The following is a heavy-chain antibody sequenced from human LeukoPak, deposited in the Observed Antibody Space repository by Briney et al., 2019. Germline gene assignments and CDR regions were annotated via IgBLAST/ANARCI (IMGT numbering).Heavy chain of an antibody. V-gene: IGHV3-23*03. J-gene: IGHJ4*02. CDR3: AKRNTMIRGGPSFDY. CDR1: GFSFGSYA. D-gene: IGHD3-10*01. Sequence: QSGGSLRLSCAASGFSFGSYAMNWVRQAPGKGLEWVSIIFGAGKNTTYYADSVKGRFTVSRDNSKNTLYLQMTNLRPEDTAKYYCAKRNTMIRGGPSFDYWGQGILVAVSS. CDR2: IFGAGKNTT.